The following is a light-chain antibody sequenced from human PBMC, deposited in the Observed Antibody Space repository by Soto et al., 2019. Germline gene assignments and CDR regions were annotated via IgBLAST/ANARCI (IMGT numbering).Light chain of an antibody. CDR2: GAS. CDR1: QNVYTN. V-gene: IGKV3-15*01. J-gene: IGKJ1*01. Sequence: ETVMTQSPATLSVSPGKTSTLSFRASQNVYTNLAWYQQKPGQAPRLVLYGASTRATGVPARFSGTGSGTEFTLTISSLQSEDFALYYCQQYNDWPLTFGQGTKVDI. CDR3: QQYNDWPLT.